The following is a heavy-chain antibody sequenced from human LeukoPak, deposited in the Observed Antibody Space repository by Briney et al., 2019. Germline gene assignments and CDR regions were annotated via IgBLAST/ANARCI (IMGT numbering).Heavy chain of an antibody. D-gene: IGHD4-17*01. J-gene: IGHJ4*02. CDR2: IIPIFGTA. CDR1: RGTFSTYA. Sequence: GPTVYVSCKPSRGTFSTYAISSVRQAPGQRLEWMGGIIPIFGTANYAQTFQGRVTITTDESTSTAYMELSSLRSEDTAVYYCASTVTTVTRTFDYWGQGTLVTVSS. V-gene: IGHV1-69*05. CDR3: ASTVTTVTRTFDY.